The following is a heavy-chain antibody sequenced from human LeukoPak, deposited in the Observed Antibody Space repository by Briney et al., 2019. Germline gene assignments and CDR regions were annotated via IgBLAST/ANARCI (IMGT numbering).Heavy chain of an antibody. CDR2: INSDGSST. CDR1: GFTFSSYG. CDR3: ARDGINWNRPFSVFY. J-gene: IGHJ4*02. V-gene: IGHV3-74*01. D-gene: IGHD1-20*01. Sequence: GGSLRLSCAASGFTFSSYGMHWVRQAPGKGLVWVSRINSDGSSTSYADSVKGRFTISRDNAKNTLYLQMNSLRAEDTAVYYCARDGINWNRPFSVFYWGQGTLVTVSS.